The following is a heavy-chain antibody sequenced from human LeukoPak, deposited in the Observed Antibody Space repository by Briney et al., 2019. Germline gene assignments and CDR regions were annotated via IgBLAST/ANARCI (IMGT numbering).Heavy chain of an antibody. CDR3: ARKYGDYYDSSGYLY. D-gene: IGHD3-22*01. Sequence: AAVKVSCKASGYTFTSYGISWLRQAPGQGLEWMGWISAYNGNTNYAQKLQGRVTMTTDTSTGTAYMEMRSQRSDDTAVYYCARKYGDYYDSSGYLYWGQGTLVTVSS. J-gene: IGHJ4*02. CDR1: GYTFTSYG. CDR2: ISAYNGNT. V-gene: IGHV1-18*01.